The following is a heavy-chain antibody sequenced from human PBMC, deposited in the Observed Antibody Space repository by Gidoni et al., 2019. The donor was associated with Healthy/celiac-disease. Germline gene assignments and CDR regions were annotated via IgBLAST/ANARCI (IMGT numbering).Heavy chain of an antibody. CDR3: ARDLDYSNALRRGSSYYGMDV. V-gene: IGHV1-69*06. Sequence: QVQLVQSGAEVKKPGSSVKVSCKASGGTLSSYAISWVRQAPGQGLEWMGGIIPIFGTANYAQKFQGRVTITADKSTSTAYMELSSLRSEDTAVYYCARDLDYSNALRRGSSYYGMDVWGQGTTVTVSS. CDR2: IIPIFGTA. CDR1: GGTLSSYA. J-gene: IGHJ6*02. D-gene: IGHD4-4*01.